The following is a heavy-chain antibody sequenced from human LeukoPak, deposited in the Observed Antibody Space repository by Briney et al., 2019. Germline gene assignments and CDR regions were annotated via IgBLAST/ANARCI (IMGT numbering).Heavy chain of an antibody. CDR1: GFAFDEYG. Sequence: GGSLRLSCAASGFAFDEYGLSWVRQAPGKGLEWVSGINWIGGSTTYADSVEGRFTISRDNAKNSLYLQMNSLRAEDTALYYCARHPSSYCGGDCPIDYWGQGTLATVSS. D-gene: IGHD2-21*02. J-gene: IGHJ4*02. CDR2: INWIGGST. CDR3: ARHPSSYCGGDCPIDY. V-gene: IGHV3-20*04.